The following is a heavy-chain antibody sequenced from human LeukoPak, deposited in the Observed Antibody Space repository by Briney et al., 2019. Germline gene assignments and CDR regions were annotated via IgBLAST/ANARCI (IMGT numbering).Heavy chain of an antibody. CDR3: GASVDRGSGSYPDY. Sequence: ASVKVSCKASGGTFSSYAISWVRQAPGQGLEWMGGVIPIFGTANYAQKFQGRVTITTDESTSTAYMELSSLRSEDTAVYYCGASVDRGSGSYPDYWGQGTLVTVSS. CDR2: VIPIFGTA. V-gene: IGHV1-69*05. J-gene: IGHJ4*02. D-gene: IGHD1-26*01. CDR1: GGTFSSYA.